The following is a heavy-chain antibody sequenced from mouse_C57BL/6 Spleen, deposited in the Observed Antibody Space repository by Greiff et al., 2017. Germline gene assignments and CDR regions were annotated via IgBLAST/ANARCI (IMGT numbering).Heavy chain of an antibody. D-gene: IGHD2-5*01. CDR1: GYTFTSYW. CDR3: ARDYSNPGY. Sequence: QVQLQQPGAELVKPGASVKLSCKASGYTFTSYWMQWVKQRPGQGLEWIGEIDPSDSYTNYNQKFKGKATLTVDTSSSTAYMQLSSLTSEDSAVYYCARDYSNPGYWGQGTTRTVSS. CDR2: IDPSDSYT. V-gene: IGHV1-50*01. J-gene: IGHJ2*01.